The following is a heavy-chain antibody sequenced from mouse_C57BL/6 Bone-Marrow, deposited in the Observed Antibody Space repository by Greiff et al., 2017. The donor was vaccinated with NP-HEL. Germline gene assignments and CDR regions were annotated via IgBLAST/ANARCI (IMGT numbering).Heavy chain of an antibody. CDR1: GYTFTSYW. Sequence: QVQLQQPGADLVKPGASVKLSCKASGYTFTSYWMHWVKQRPGRGLEWIGRIDPNSGGTKFNEKFKTKATLTVDKPSSTAYMQLRSMTSEDSAVYYCAQYYNGSRGWDFDVWGTGTTVTVS. D-gene: IGHD1-1*01. J-gene: IGHJ1*03. CDR3: AQYYNGSRGWDFDV. V-gene: IGHV1-72*01. CDR2: IDPNSGGT.